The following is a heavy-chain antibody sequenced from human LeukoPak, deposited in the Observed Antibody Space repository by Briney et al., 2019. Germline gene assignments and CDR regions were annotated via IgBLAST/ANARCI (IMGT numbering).Heavy chain of an antibody. Sequence: GESLKISCKGFGYNFATYWIGWVRQMPGKGLEWMGIMNPGDSDTRYSPSFQGQVTISADKSISTAYLQWSSLKASDTAMYYCARHPPPDYGGNAIYLNYFDYWGQGTLVTVSS. J-gene: IGHJ4*02. CDR1: GYNFATYW. CDR3: ARHPPPDYGGNAIYLNYFDY. D-gene: IGHD4-23*01. V-gene: IGHV5-51*01. CDR2: MNPGDSDT.